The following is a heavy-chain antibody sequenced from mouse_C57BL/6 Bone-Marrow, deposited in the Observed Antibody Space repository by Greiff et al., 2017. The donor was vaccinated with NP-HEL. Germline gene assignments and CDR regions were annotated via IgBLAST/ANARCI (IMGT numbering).Heavy chain of an antibody. D-gene: IGHD3-3*01. Sequence: EVQGVESGGGLVQPGGSLKLSCAASGFTFSDYGMAWVRQAPRKGPEWVAFVSNLAYSIYYADTVTGRFTISRENAKYTLYLEMSSLRSEDTAMYYCARQGDAWFAYWGQGTLVTVSA. CDR3: ARQGDAWFAY. V-gene: IGHV5-15*01. J-gene: IGHJ3*01. CDR1: GFTFSDYG. CDR2: VSNLAYSI.